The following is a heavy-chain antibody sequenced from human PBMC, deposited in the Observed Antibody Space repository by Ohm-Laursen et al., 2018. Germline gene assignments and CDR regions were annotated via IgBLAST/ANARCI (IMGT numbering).Heavy chain of an antibody. CDR3: ARDRHLDDAFDV. CDR1: GGSMRSYY. V-gene: IGHV4-59*01. CDR2: IYHTGST. D-gene: IGHD3-3*01. J-gene: IGHJ3*01. Sequence: SDTLSLTCSVSGGSMRSYYWSWIRQPPGKGLEWIGYIYHTGSTTYNPSLKSPVTISIDTSQRQFSLKLSSVTAADTAVYYCARDRHLDDAFDVWGQGTKVTVSS.